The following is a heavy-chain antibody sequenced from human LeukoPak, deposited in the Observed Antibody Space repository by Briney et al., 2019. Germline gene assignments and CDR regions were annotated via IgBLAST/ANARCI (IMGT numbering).Heavy chain of an antibody. CDR2: IGSDGGTT. CDR3: AKVPGSYYVDFDY. D-gene: IGHD3-10*01. J-gene: IGHJ4*02. V-gene: IGHV3-23*01. Sequence: GGSLRLSCAASGFTFSRFWMSWVRQAPGKGLEWVSGIGSDGGTTYYADSVKGRFTIARDNSKNTVYLRMNSLRAEDTAVYYCAKVPGSYYVDFDYWGQGTLVTVSS. CDR1: GFTFSRFW.